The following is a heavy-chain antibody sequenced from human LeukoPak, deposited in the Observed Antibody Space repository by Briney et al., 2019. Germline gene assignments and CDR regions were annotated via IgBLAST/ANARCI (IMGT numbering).Heavy chain of an antibody. J-gene: IGHJ3*02. CDR1: GGSISSYY. CDR2: IYYSGST. Sequence: SETLSLTCTVSGGSISSYYWSWIRQPPGKGLEWIGYIYYSGSTNYNPSLKSRVTISVDTPKNQFSLKLSSVTAADTAVYYCARETAYSSGWYSYAFDIWGQGTMVTVSS. CDR3: ARETAYSSGWYSYAFDI. V-gene: IGHV4-59*01. D-gene: IGHD6-19*01.